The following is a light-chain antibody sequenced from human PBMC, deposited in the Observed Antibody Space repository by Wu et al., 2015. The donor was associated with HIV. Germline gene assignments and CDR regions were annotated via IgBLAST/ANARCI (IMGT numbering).Light chain of an antibody. CDR1: QSVSSN. V-gene: IGKV3-15*01. Sequence: EIVMTQSPATLSVSPGERATLSCRASQSVSSNLAWYQQKPGQAPRLLIYGASTRATGIPARFSGSGSGTDFTLTISRLEPEDFAVYYCQQYGRSSITFGGGPKWRSN. J-gene: IGKJ4*01. CDR3: QQYGRSSIT. CDR2: GAS.